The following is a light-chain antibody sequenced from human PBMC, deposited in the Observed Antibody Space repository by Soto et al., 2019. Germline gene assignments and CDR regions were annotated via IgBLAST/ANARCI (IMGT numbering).Light chain of an antibody. J-gene: IGLJ2*01. CDR2: LNSDGSH. CDR3: QTWGTGPVV. CDR1: RGHSSYA. Sequence: QPVLTQSPSASASLGASVKLTCTLSRGHSSYAIAWHQQQPEKGPRYLMKLNSDGSHSKGDGIPDRFSGSSSGAERYLTISSLQSEDEADYYCQTWGTGPVVFGGGTQLTVL. V-gene: IGLV4-69*01.